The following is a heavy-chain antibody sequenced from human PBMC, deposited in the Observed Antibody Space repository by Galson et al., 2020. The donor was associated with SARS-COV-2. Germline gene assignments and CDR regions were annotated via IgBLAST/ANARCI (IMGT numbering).Heavy chain of an antibody. J-gene: IGHJ3*02. Sequence: GGSLRLSCAASGFTFSNAWMSWVRQAPGKGLEWVGRIKSKTDGWTTDDAAPVKGRITISRDDSKNTLYLQMNRLKTEDTAVYYCTTDNTYCHEDAFDILGQGTMVTVSS. CDR2: IKSKTDGWTT. CDR3: TTDNTYCHEDAFDI. V-gene: IGHV3-15*01. CDR1: GFTFSNAW. D-gene: IGHD2-15*01.